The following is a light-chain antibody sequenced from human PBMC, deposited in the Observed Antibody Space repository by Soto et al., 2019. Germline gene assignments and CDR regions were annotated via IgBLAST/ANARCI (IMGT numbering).Light chain of an antibody. CDR3: QQYGASSLT. J-gene: IGKJ4*01. Sequence: EVVFTQSPGTLSLSPGERATLSCRASQSVSSSCLAWYQQKPGQAPRLLIYGASSRATGIPDRFSGSGSGTDFALTISRLEPEDFAVYYCQQYGASSLTFGGGTKVDIK. V-gene: IGKV3-20*01. CDR2: GAS. CDR1: QSVSSSC.